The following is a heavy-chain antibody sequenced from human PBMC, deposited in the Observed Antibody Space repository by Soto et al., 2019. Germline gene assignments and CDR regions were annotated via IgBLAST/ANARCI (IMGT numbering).Heavy chain of an antibody. D-gene: IGHD6-19*01. CDR1: GGSVSSGSYY. Sequence: QVQLQESGPGLVKPSETLSLTCTVSGGSVSSGSYYWSWIRQPPGKGLEWIGYIYYSGSTNYNPSLRRRGTISVDTSKNQFSLKLSSVTAADTAVYYCARGIEGWYQGRYYDGMDVWGQGTTVTVSS. CDR2: IYYSGST. CDR3: ARGIEGWYQGRYYDGMDV. J-gene: IGHJ6*02. V-gene: IGHV4-61*01.